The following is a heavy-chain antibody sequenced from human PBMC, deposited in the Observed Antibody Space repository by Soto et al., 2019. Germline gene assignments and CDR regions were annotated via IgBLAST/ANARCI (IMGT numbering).Heavy chain of an antibody. CDR3: ARGEDTAMVLDV. D-gene: IGHD5-18*01. Sequence: SETLSLTCTVSGGSISSGDYYWSWIRQPPGKGLEWIGYIYYSGSTYYNPSLKSRVTISVDTSKNQFSLKLSSVTAADTAVYYCARGEDTAMVLDVWGQGTTVTVSS. J-gene: IGHJ6*02. V-gene: IGHV4-30-4*01. CDR1: GGSISSGDYY. CDR2: IYYSGST.